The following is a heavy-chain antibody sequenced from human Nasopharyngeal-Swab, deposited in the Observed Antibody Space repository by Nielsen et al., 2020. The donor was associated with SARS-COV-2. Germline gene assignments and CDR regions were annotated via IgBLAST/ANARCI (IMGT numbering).Heavy chain of an antibody. D-gene: IGHD6-13*01. V-gene: IGHV1-46*01. CDR3: ARDFELIAAAARFDY. Sequence: WVRQAPGQGLEWMGIINPSGGSTSYAQKFQGRVTMTRDTSTSTVYMELSSLRSEDTAVYYCARDFELIAAAARFDYWGQGTLVTVSS. J-gene: IGHJ4*02. CDR2: INPSGGST.